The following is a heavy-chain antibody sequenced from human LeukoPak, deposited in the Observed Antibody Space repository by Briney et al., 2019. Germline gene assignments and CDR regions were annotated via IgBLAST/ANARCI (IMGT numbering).Heavy chain of an antibody. D-gene: IGHD3-10*01. CDR2: INWNGGST. J-gene: IGHJ4*02. Sequence: GGSLRLSCAASGFTFDDYGMSWVRQAPGKGLEWVSGINWNGGSTGYADSVKGRFTISRDNAKNSLYRQMNSLRAEDTALYYCARSVYGSGRENGSFDYWGQGTLVTVSS. V-gene: IGHV3-20*04. CDR3: ARSVYGSGRENGSFDY. CDR1: GFTFDDYG.